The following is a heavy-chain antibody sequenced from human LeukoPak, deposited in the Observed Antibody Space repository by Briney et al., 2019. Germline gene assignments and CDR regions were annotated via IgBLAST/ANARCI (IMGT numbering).Heavy chain of an antibody. CDR1: GGSFSGYY. Sequence: PSETLSLTCAVYGGSFSGYYWSWIRQPPGKGLEWIGEINHSGSTNYNPSLKSRVTISVDTSKNQFSLKLSSVTAADTAVYYCARHRRRSDYYGSGSSHNWFDPWGQGTLVTVSS. J-gene: IGHJ5*02. D-gene: IGHD3-10*01. V-gene: IGHV4-34*01. CDR3: ARHRRRSDYYGSGSSHNWFDP. CDR2: INHSGST.